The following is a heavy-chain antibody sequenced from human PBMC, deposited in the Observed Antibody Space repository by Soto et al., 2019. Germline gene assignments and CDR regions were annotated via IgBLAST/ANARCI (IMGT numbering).Heavy chain of an antibody. J-gene: IGHJ3*02. CDR1: GFTFSSYA. D-gene: IGHD3-16*01. CDR3: ARGYDEAAFDI. Sequence: GGSLRLSCAASGFTFSSYAMHWVRQAPGKGLEWVAVISYDGSNKYYADSVKGRFTISRDNSKNTLYLQMNSLRAEDTAVYYCARGYDEAAFDIWGQGTMVTVSS. CDR2: ISYDGSNK. V-gene: IGHV3-30-3*01.